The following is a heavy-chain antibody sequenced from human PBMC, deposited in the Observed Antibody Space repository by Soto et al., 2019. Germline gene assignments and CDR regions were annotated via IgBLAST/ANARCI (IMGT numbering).Heavy chain of an antibody. Sequence: PSETLSLTCTVSGASTSGYYWSWIRKSAGKGLEWIGRIYATGTTDYNPSLKSRAMMSVDTSKKQFSLKLRSVTAADTAVYYCVRDGTKTLRDWFDPWGQGISVTVSS. D-gene: IGHD1-1*01. V-gene: IGHV4-4*07. CDR3: VRDGTKTLRDWFDP. CDR2: IYATGTT. J-gene: IGHJ5*02. CDR1: GASTSGYY.